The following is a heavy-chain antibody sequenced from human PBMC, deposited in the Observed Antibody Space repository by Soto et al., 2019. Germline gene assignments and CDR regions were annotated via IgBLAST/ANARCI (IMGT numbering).Heavy chain of an antibody. CDR1: DCSISSGGYS. CDR3: ARVPGP. D-gene: IGHD7-27*01. CDR2: IYHSGST. V-gene: IGHV4-30-2*01. Sequence: SETLSLTCAVSDCSISSGGYSWSWIRQPPGKGLEWIGYIYHSGSTYYNPSLKSRVTISVGRSKNQFSLKLSSVTAADTAVYYCARVPGPWGQGTLVTVSS. J-gene: IGHJ5*02.